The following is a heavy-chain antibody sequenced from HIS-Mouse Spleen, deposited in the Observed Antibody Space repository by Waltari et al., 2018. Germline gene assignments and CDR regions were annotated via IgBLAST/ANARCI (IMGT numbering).Heavy chain of an antibody. Sequence: QLQLQESGPGLVKPSETLSLTCTVSGGSISSSSSYWGWIRQPPGKGLEWIGSIYSSGSTYYNPSLKSRVTISVDTSKNQFSLKLSCVTAADTAVYYCARDPRWNDGIDYWGQGTLVTVSS. D-gene: IGHD1-1*01. CDR1: GGSISSSSSY. CDR3: ARDPRWNDGIDY. V-gene: IGHV4-39*07. J-gene: IGHJ4*02. CDR2: IYSSGST.